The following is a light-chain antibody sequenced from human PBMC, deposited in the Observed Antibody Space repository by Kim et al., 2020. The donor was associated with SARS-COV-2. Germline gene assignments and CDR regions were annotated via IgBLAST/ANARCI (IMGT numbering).Light chain of an antibody. CDR2: GAS. CDR3: QQYARVPPWT. CDR1: QRVISSY. Sequence: PAGRATPSCRASQRVISSYLAWYQQKPGQGPRLLIYGASTRAIGIPDRFSGSGSGTDFTLSISRLEPEDVAVYYCQQYARVPPWTFGQGTKVDIK. V-gene: IGKV3-20*01. J-gene: IGKJ1*01.